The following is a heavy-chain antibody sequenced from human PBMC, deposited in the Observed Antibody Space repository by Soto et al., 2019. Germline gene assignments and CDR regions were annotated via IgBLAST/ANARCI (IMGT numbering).Heavy chain of an antibody. D-gene: IGHD5-12*01. J-gene: IGHJ6*02. Sequence: PGGSLRLSCAASGFTFSSYGMHWVRQAPGKGLEWVAVISYDGSNKYYADYVKGRFTISRANSKNTLYQQMNSQRAEDEAVNYYAKGIVATYYYYGMDVWGQWTTVTVS. CDR2: ISYDGSNK. V-gene: IGHV3-30*18. CDR3: AKGIVATYYYYGMDV. CDR1: GFTFSSYG.